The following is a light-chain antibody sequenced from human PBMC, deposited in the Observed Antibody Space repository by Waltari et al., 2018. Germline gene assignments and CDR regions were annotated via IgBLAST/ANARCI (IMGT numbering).Light chain of an antibody. V-gene: IGKV2-30*02. Sequence: DVVLTQSPVSLPITPGQPASISCRSSQSFVHSDGNTYLSWYHHKPGQPPRLLIYMVSNRNSGVPDRFSGSGAGTDFTLKISGVEAEDVGVYYCGQGIKVPYSFGRGPKWRS. CDR3: GQGIKVPYS. CDR2: MVS. J-gene: IGKJ2*03. CDR1: QSFVHSDGNTY.